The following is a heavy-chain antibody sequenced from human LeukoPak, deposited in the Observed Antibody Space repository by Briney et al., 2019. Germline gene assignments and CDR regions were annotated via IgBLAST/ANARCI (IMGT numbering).Heavy chain of an antibody. CDR2: IRYDGSNK. V-gene: IGHV3-30*02. CDR1: GFTFSSYG. CDR3: AKDLRIVATIGDDFDY. D-gene: IGHD5-12*01. Sequence: GGSLRLSXAASGFTFSSYGMHWVRQAPGKGLEWVAFIRYDGSNKYYADSVKGRFAISRDNSKNTLYLQMNSLRAEDTAVYYCAKDLRIVATIGDDFDYWGQGTLVTVSS. J-gene: IGHJ4*02.